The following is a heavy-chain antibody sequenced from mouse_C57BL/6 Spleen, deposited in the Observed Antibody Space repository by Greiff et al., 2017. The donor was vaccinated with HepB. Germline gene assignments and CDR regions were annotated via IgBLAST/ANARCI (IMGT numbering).Heavy chain of an antibody. CDR1: GFTFSSYA. CDR3: ARGRDYGSRGYWYFDV. CDR2: ISDGGSYT. Sequence: EVMLVESGGGLVKPGGSLKLSCAASGFTFSSYAMSWVRQTPEKRLEWVATISDGGSYTYYPDNVKGRFTISRDNAKNNLYLQMSHLKSEDTAMYYCARGRDYGSRGYWYFDVWGTGTTVTVSS. D-gene: IGHD1-1*01. J-gene: IGHJ1*03. V-gene: IGHV5-4*03.